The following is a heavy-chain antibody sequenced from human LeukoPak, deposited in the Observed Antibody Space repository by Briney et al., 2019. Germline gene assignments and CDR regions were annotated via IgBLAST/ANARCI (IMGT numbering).Heavy chain of an antibody. CDR3: ARDSRYSDTSGYYYSHYYMDV. Sequence: SETLSLTCTVSGGSINYYYWSWIRQPPGKGLEYIGYIYSSGSTNYNPSLKSRGTMSVDTSKNQFSLKLSSLTAADTAVYYCARDSRYSDTSGYYYSHYYMDVWGKGTTVTVSS. J-gene: IGHJ6*03. V-gene: IGHV4-59*01. CDR2: IYSSGST. CDR1: GGSINYYY. D-gene: IGHD3-22*01.